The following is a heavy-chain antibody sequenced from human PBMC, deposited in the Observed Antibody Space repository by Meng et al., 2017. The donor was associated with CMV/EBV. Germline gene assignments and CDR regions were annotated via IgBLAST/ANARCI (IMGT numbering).Heavy chain of an antibody. CDR3: ARPIDYDSSGYYWGLGY. Sequence: VQLVESGGGVVQPGRSLRLSCADSGFTFSSYAMHWVRQAPGKGLEWVAVISYDGSNKYYADSVKGRFTISRDNSKNTLYLQMNSLRAEDTAVYYCARPIDYDSSGYYWGLGYWGQGTLVTVSS. J-gene: IGHJ4*02. D-gene: IGHD3-22*01. CDR1: GFTFSSYA. CDR2: ISYDGSNK. V-gene: IGHV3-30-3*01.